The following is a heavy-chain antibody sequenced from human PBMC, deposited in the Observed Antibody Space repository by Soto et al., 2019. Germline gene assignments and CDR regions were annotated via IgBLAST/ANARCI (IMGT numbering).Heavy chain of an antibody. V-gene: IGHV4-31*03. D-gene: IGHD2-21*02. CDR3: ARVTVVTPRGAFDI. CDR2: IYYSGST. CDR1: GGSISSGGYY. Sequence: QVQLQESGPGLVKPSQTLSLTCTVSGGSISSGGYYWSWIRQHPGKGLEWIGYIYYSGSTYYNPFLKSRVTISVDTSKNQFSLKLSSVTAADTAVYYCARVTVVTPRGAFDIWGQGTMVTVSS. J-gene: IGHJ3*02.